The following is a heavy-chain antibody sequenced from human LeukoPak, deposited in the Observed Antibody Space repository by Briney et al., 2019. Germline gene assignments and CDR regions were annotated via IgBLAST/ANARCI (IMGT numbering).Heavy chain of an antibody. CDR2: IYYSGYT. V-gene: IGHV4-39*01. CDR1: GGSISSSSYY. Sequence: PSETLSLTCTVSGGSISSSSYYWGWIRQPPGKGLEWIGSIYYSGYTYYNASVESRVTISVDTSKNQFSLKLSSVTAADTAVYYCADAPFAYYFDYWGQGTLVTVSS. J-gene: IGHJ4*02. CDR3: ADAPFAYYFDY. D-gene: IGHD2/OR15-2a*01.